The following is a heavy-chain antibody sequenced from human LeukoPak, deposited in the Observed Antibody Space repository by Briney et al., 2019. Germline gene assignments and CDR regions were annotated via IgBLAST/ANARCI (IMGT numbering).Heavy chain of an antibody. J-gene: IGHJ6*02. D-gene: IGHD3-10*01. CDR2: IGTAGDT. CDR1: GFTFSSYD. V-gene: IGHV3-13*01. Sequence: GGSLRLSCAASGFTFSSYDMHWVRQATGKGLEWVSAIGTAGDTYYPGSVKGRFTISRENAKNSLYLQMNSLRAGDTAVYYCARADGSGSQSPYGMDVWGQGTTVTVSS. CDR3: ARADGSGSQSPYGMDV.